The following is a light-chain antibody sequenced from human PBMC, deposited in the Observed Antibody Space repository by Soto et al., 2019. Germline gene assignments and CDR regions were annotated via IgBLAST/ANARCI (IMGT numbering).Light chain of an antibody. V-gene: IGKV3-11*01. J-gene: IGKJ4*01. CDR2: DAS. Sequence: ENVLTQSPATLSLSPGERATLSCRASQSVSSYLAWYQQKPGQGPRLLLYDASNRATGIPARFSGSGSGTDFTLTISSLEPEDFAVYYCQQGNNWPLTFGGGTKVEIK. CDR3: QQGNNWPLT. CDR1: QSVSSY.